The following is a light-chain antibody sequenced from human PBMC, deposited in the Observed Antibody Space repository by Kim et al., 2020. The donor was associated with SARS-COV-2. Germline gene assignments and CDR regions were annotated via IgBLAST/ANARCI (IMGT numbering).Light chain of an antibody. CDR3: V. J-gene: IGLJ3*02. CDR2: AVT. CDR1: NSDVGAYDY. V-gene: IGLV2-8*01. Sequence: TGTNSDVGAYDYVSWFQQHPGKAPKLIIYAVTKRPSGVPDRFSGSKSGNTASLTVSGLQDSYAGSNEWVFGGGTQLTVL.